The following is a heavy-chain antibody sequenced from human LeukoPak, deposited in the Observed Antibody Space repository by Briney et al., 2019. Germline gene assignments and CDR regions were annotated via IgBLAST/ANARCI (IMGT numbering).Heavy chain of an antibody. CDR3: ARGLSSGWSSPNFDS. V-gene: IGHV3-53*04. D-gene: IGHD6-19*01. J-gene: IGHJ4*02. CDR1: GFTVSSNY. Sequence: GGSLRLSCAASGFTVSSNYMSWVRQAPGKGLEWVSVLYSGAITYYADSVQGRFTISRHTSENTLYLQMNSLRAEDTAVYYCARGLSSGWSSPNFDSWGQGTLVTVSS. CDR2: LYSGAIT.